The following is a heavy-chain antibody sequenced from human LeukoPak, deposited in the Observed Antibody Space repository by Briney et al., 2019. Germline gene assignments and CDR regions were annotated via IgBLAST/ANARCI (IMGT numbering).Heavy chain of an antibody. V-gene: IGHV3-30*04. CDR1: GFTFSSYA. J-gene: IGHJ4*02. CDR2: ISYDGSNK. D-gene: IGHD5-12*01. CDR3: ARVEDSGYDFFDY. Sequence: GRSLRLSCAASGFTFSSYAMHWVRQAPGKGLEWVAVISYDGSNKYYADSVKGRFTISRDNSKNTLYLQMNSLRAEDTAVYYCARVEDSGYDFFDYWGQGTLVTVSS.